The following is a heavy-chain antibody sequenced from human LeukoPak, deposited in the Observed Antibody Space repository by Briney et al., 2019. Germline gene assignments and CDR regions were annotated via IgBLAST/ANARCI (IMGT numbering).Heavy chain of an antibody. D-gene: IGHD4-17*01. CDR3: ARDLVTVTKGFDI. CDR2: ISYIGST. Sequence: SETLSLTCTVSGDSFSSHYWTWIRQPPGKGLEWIGYISYIGSTNYSPSLKSRVTISIDTSKNQFSLKLSSVTAADTAVYYCARDLVTVTKGFDIWGQGTMASVSS. J-gene: IGHJ3*02. V-gene: IGHV4-59*11. CDR1: GDSFSSHY.